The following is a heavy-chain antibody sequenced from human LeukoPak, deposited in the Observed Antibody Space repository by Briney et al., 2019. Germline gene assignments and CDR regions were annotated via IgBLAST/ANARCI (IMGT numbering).Heavy chain of an antibody. V-gene: IGHV3-30-3*01. J-gene: IGHJ4*02. D-gene: IGHD3-10*01. CDR2: ISYDGSNK. Sequence: PGGSLRLSCAASGFTFSSYAMHWVRQAPGKGLEWVAVISYDGSNKYYADSVKGRFTISRDNSKNTLYLQMNSLRAEDTAVYYCARAKTSPLWFGELLDYWGQGTLVTVSS. CDR3: ARAKTSPLWFGELLDY. CDR1: GFTFSSYA.